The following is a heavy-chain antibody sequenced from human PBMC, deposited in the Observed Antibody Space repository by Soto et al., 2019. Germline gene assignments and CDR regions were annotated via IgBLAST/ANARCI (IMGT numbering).Heavy chain of an antibody. CDR1: GGSFSGYY. Sequence: QVQLQQWGAGLLKPSETLSLTCAVYGGSFSGYYWSWIRQPPGKGLEWIGEINHSGSTNYTPSLKSLFTISVDTSKKQFSLNLSSVTAADTAVYYCARGVRGDGSGWFNNWGQGTLVTVSS. CDR3: ARGVRGDGSGWFNN. CDR2: INHSGST. J-gene: IGHJ4*02. V-gene: IGHV4-34*01. D-gene: IGHD6-19*01.